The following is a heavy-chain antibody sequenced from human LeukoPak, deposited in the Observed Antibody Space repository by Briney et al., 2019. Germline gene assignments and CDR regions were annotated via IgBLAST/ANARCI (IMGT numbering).Heavy chain of an antibody. J-gene: IGHJ4*02. D-gene: IGHD5-18*01. CDR2: INQGGSEK. Sequence: GSLRLSCXASGFTXSSYWMSWVRQAPEKGLEWVANINQGGSEKYYVDSVKGRLTISRDNAKNSLYLQMNSLRAEDTAVYYCARDETALDSWGQGTLVTVSS. CDR1: GFTXSSYW. CDR3: ARDETALDS. V-gene: IGHV3-7*01.